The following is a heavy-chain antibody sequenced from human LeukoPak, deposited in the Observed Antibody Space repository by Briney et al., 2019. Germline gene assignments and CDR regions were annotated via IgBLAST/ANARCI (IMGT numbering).Heavy chain of an antibody. CDR2: IIPILGIA. J-gene: IGHJ4*02. V-gene: IGHV1-69*04. D-gene: IGHD4-23*01. CDR3: AKTPISRADAYYFDY. CDR1: GGTFSSYA. Sequence: SVKVSCKASGGTFSSYAISWVRQAPGQGLEWMGRIIPILGIANYAQKFQGRVTITADKSTSTAYMELSSLRSEDTAVYYCAKTPISRADAYYFDYWGQGTLVTVSS.